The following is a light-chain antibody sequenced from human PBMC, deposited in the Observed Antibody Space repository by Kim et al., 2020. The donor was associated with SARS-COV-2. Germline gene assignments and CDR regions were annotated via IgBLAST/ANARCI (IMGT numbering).Light chain of an antibody. CDR3: IQGTHWPFA. Sequence: PAAHSRMYTQSLVYSDGNVDLDWFHQRPGQSPRRLIYKVSNRDSGVPDSFSDSGSGTDFTLQISRVEAGDGGVYYCIQGTHWPFAFGPGTKVDIK. V-gene: IGKV2-30*01. CDR1: QSLVYSDGNVD. J-gene: IGKJ3*01. CDR2: KVS.